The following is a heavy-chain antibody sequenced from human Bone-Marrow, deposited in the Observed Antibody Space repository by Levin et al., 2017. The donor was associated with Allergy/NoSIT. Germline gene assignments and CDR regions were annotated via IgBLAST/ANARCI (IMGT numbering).Heavy chain of an antibody. CDR2: ISYDGSSK. Sequence: QAGGSLRLSCAASGFTFSNYGMHWVRQAPGKGLEWVALISYDGSSKYYADSVKGRLALSRDNSKNMVFLQMNSLRVDDTAVYYCAKDPFGEFDNWGQGALVTVSS. D-gene: IGHD3-10*01. CDR3: AKDPFGEFDN. CDR1: GFTFSNYG. V-gene: IGHV3-30*18. J-gene: IGHJ4*02.